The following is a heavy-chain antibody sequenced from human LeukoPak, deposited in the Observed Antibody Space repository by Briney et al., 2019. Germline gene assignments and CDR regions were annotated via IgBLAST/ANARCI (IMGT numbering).Heavy chain of an antibody. J-gene: IGHJ5*02. CDR3: ARSGSYSFWFDP. CDR1: GGSISSSSYY. V-gene: IGHV4-39*01. D-gene: IGHD1-26*01. CDR2: IYYSGIT. Sequence: PSETLSLTCTVSGGSISSSSYYWGWIRQPPGKGLEWIGSIYYSGITYYNPSLKSRVTISVDTSKNQFSLKLSSVTAADTALYYCARSGSYSFWFDPWGQGTLVTVSS.